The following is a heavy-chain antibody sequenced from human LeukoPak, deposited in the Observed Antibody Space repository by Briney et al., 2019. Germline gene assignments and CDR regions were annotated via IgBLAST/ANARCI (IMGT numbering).Heavy chain of an antibody. V-gene: IGHV2-5*02. D-gene: IGHD3-10*01. CDR1: GFSLRTGGVGVG. J-gene: IGHJ3*01. CDR2: IYWDDDK. Sequence: SGPTLVKPTRTVTLTCTFSGFSLRTGGVGVGVGWIRQPPGRALEWLALIYWDDDKRYSPSLKSRLTITKDTSKNQVVLTMTNMDPADTATYYCAHPGGPGSFDVWGQGTVVTVSS. CDR3: AHPGGPGSFDV.